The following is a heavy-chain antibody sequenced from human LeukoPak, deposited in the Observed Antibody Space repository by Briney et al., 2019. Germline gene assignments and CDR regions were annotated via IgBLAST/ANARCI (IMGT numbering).Heavy chain of an antibody. Sequence: GGSLRLSCAASGFTFSGSAMHWVRQASGKGLEWVGRIRSKANSYATAYAASVKGRFTISRDDSNNTAYLQMNSLRTDDTAVYYCTKDSTAWGQGTLVTVSS. CDR1: GFTFSGSA. V-gene: IGHV3-73*01. CDR2: IRSKANSYAT. D-gene: IGHD2-15*01. CDR3: TKDSTA. J-gene: IGHJ5*02.